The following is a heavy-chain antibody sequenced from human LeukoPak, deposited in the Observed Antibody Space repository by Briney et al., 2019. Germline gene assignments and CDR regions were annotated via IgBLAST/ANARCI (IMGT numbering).Heavy chain of an antibody. CDR1: GYTLTELS. D-gene: IGHD4-17*01. J-gene: IGHJ4*02. CDR3: ATDVFGAYGDYHIYRGLNY. V-gene: IGHV1-24*01. Sequence: GALVKVSCKVSGYTLTELSMHWVRQAPGKGLEWMGGFDPEDGETIYAQKFQGRVTMTEDTSTDTAYMELSSLRSEDTAVYYCATDVFGAYGDYHIYRGLNYWGQGTLVTVSS. CDR2: FDPEDGET.